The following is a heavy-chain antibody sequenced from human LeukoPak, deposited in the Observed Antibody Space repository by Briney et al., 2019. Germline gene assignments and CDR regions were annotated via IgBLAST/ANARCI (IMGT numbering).Heavy chain of an antibody. CDR3: ARVSSLYAGGEDAFDF. D-gene: IGHD2-8*02. J-gene: IGHJ3*01. CDR1: GFTFSSYS. V-gene: IGHV3-21*01. Sequence: GGSLRLSCAASGFTFSSYSMNWVRQAPGKGLEWVSSISSSSSYIYYADSVKGRFTISRDNAKNSLYLQMNSLRAEDTAVYYCARVSSLYAGGEDAFDFWGQGTLVTVSS. CDR2: ISSSSSYI.